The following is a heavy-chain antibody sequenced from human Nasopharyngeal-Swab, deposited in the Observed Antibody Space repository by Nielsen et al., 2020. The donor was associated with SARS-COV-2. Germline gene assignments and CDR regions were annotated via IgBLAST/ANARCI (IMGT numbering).Heavy chain of an antibody. CDR1: GFTYDDYA. V-gene: IGHV3-9*01. Sequence: GGSLRLSCVASGFTYDDYAMQWVRQAQGKGLEWVSGITWNSGVAYTDSVKGRFTISRDNARNSLYLQMNSLRTEDTAFYYCTKGRADYSNPSFDNWGQGTLVTVSS. CDR3: TKGRADYSNPSFDN. D-gene: IGHD4-11*01. CDR2: ITWNSGV. J-gene: IGHJ4*02.